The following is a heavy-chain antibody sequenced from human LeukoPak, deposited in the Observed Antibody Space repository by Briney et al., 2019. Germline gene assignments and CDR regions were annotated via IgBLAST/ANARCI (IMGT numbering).Heavy chain of an antibody. V-gene: IGHV1-24*01. CDR2: FDPEDGET. Sequence: ASVTVSCKVSGYTLTELSMHWVRQAPGKGLEWMGGFDPEDGETIYAQKFQGRVTMTEDTSTDTAYMELSSLRSEDTAVYYCATTVELRFLEWLDRWGQGTLVTVSS. CDR1: GYTLTELS. J-gene: IGHJ4*02. CDR3: ATTVELRFLEWLDR. D-gene: IGHD3-3*01.